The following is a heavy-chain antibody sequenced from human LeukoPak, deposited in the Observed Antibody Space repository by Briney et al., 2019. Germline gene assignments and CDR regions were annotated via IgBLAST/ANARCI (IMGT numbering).Heavy chain of an antibody. CDR3: AREGIAAAGTNWFDP. CDR2: ISYDGSNK. Sequence: PWGSLRLSCAASGFTFSSYAMHWVRQAPGKGLEWVAIISYDGSNKYYADSVKGRFTISRDNSKDTLYLQMNSLRAEDTAVYYCAREGIAAAGTNWFDPWGQGTLVTVSS. J-gene: IGHJ5*02. V-gene: IGHV3-30*04. D-gene: IGHD6-13*01. CDR1: GFTFSSYA.